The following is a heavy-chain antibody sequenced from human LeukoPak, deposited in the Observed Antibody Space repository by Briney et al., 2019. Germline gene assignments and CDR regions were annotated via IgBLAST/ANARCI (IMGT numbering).Heavy chain of an antibody. CDR2: ISSSSSYI. J-gene: IGHJ4*02. V-gene: IGHV3-21*01. CDR1: GFTFSSYS. CDR3: ARDSHTAMVKPFDY. Sequence: PGGSLRLSCAASGFTFSSYSMNWVRQAPGKGLEWVSSISSSSSYIYYADSVKGRFTISRDNAKNSLYLQMNSLRAEDTAVYYCARDSHTAMVKPFDYWGQGTLVTVSS. D-gene: IGHD5-18*01.